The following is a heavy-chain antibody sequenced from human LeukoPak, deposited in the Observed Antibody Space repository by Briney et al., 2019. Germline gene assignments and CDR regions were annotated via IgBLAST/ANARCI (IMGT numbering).Heavy chain of an antibody. J-gene: IGHJ4*02. Sequence: PGGSLRLSCAASGFTFSDYYMSWIRQAPGKGLEWVSYIRSSGFTIKYADSVKGRFTISRDNAKSSLHLQMNSLRAEDTAVYYCAREWEPCGYDCSVSDYWGRGTLVTVSS. CDR1: GFTFSDYY. CDR3: AREWEPCGYDCSVSDY. V-gene: IGHV3-11*04. CDR2: IRSSGFTI. D-gene: IGHD3-22*01.